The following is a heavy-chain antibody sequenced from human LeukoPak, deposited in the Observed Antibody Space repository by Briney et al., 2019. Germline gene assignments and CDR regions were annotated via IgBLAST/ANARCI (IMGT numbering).Heavy chain of an antibody. CDR1: GFTFSSYS. CDR2: ISSSSSTI. D-gene: IGHD1-1*01. Sequence: GGSLRLSCAASGFTFSSYSMNWVRQAPGKGLEWVSYISSSSSTIYYADSVKGRFTISRDNAKNSLYLQMNSLRAEDTAVYYCARAERRYYFDYWGQGTLVTVSS. J-gene: IGHJ4*02. CDR3: ARAERRYYFDY. V-gene: IGHV3-48*04.